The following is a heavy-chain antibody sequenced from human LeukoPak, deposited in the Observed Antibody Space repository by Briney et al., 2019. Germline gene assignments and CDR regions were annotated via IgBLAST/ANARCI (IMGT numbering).Heavy chain of an antibody. CDR1: GYTFTGYY. Sequence: SVKVSCKASGYTFTGYYMHWVRQAPGQGLEWMGGIIPIFGTANYAQKFQGRVTITADESTSTAYMELSSLRSEDTAVYYCARAVATRDLDYWGQGTLVTVSS. CDR3: ARAVATRDLDY. J-gene: IGHJ4*02. V-gene: IGHV1-69*13. D-gene: IGHD5-12*01. CDR2: IIPIFGTA.